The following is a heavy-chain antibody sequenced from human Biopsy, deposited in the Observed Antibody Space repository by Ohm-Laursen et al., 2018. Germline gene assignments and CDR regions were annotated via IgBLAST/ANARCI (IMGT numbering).Heavy chain of an antibody. J-gene: IGHJ6*02. CDR3: VRGSGYFKLDV. Sequence: TLSLTCAVYGESFNGYYWSWIRQTPGQGLEWIGEINHSGRTNYNPSIKRQATLSADSSNSQFSLRLTSVTAADTAIYYCVRGSGYFKLDVWGQGTTVTVSS. D-gene: IGHD5-12*01. V-gene: IGHV4-34*01. CDR1: GESFNGYY. CDR2: INHSGRT.